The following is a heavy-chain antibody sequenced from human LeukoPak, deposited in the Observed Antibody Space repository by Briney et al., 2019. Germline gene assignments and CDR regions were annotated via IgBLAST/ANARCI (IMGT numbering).Heavy chain of an antibody. CDR2: ISGSSSAI. Sequence: GGSLRLSCAASGFTFSTYGMSWVRQAPGKGLEWLSYISGSSSAINYVDSVKGRFTISRDNAKNSLFLQMNSLRAEDTAVYYCATYSGYDRIFDYWGQGTLVTVSS. CDR1: GFTFSTYG. V-gene: IGHV3-48*01. J-gene: IGHJ4*02. D-gene: IGHD5-12*01. CDR3: ATYSGYDRIFDY.